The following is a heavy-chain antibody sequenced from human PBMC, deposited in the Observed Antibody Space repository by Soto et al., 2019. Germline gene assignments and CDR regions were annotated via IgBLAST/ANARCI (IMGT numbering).Heavy chain of an antibody. J-gene: IGHJ6*02. V-gene: IGHV1-69*08. D-gene: IGHD3-10*01. CDR1: GGTFSSYT. Sequence: QVQLVQSGAEVKKPGSSVKVSCKASGGTFSSYTISWVRQAPGQGLEWMGRIIPIRGIANYAQKFQGRVTITADKSTSTAYMELSSLRSEDTAMYYCARERGYYYYGMDVWGQGTTVTVSS. CDR3: ARERGYYYYGMDV. CDR2: IIPIRGIA.